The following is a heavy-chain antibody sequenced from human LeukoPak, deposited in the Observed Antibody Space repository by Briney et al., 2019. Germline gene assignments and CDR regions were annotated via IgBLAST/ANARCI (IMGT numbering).Heavy chain of an antibody. J-gene: IGHJ4*02. CDR3: ARDGSYYDVLTGYGAGHYFDY. CDR2: ISYDGSNK. Sequence: GGSLRLSCAASGFTFSSYAMHWVRQAPGKGLEWVAVISYDGSNKYYADSVKGRFTISRDNSKNTLYLQMNSLRAEDTAVYYCARDGSYYDVLTGYGAGHYFDYWGQGTLVTVSS. V-gene: IGHV3-30*04. D-gene: IGHD3-9*01. CDR1: GFTFSSYA.